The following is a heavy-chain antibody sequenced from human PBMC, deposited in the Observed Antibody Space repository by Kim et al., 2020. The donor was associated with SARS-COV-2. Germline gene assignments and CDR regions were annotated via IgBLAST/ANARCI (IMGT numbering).Heavy chain of an antibody. D-gene: IGHD1-26*01. CDR3: ARLPSGYFDY. V-gene: IGHV4-39*01. CDR2: IYYSGST. J-gene: IGHJ4*02. Sequence: SETLSLTCTVSGGSISNNNYYWGWVRQPPGKGLEWIGTIYYSGSTYYNPSLKSRVTISVDTSKNQFSLKLNSVTAADTAVYYCARLPSGYFDYWGPGTLVTVSS. CDR1: GGSISNNNYY.